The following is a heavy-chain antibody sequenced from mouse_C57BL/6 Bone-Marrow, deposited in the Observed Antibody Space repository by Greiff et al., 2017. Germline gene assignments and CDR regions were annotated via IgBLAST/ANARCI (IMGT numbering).Heavy chain of an antibody. V-gene: IGHV2-6-1*01. D-gene: IGHD1-1*01. CDR3: ARHREGRGYFDV. Sequence: VKLMESGPGLVAPSQSLSITCTVSGFSLTSYGVHWVRQPPGKGLEWMVVIWSDGSTTYNSALKSRLSISKDNSKSQVFLKMNSLQTDDTAMYYCARHREGRGYFDVWGTGTTVTVSS. J-gene: IGHJ1*03. CDR2: IWSDGST. CDR1: GFSLTSYG.